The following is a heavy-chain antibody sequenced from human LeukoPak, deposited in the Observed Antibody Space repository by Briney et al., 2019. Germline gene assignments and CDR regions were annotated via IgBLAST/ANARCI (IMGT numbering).Heavy chain of an antibody. J-gene: IGHJ4*02. CDR1: RDTLTSFG. Sequence: GATLNLSCTPSRDTLTSFGISWGRQAPGHQRKCRGWISAYNGNTNYAQKLQGRVTMTTDTSTSTAYMELRSLRSDDTAVYYCARYQDGDYVLDYWGQGTLVTVSS. V-gene: IGHV1-18*01. CDR3: ARYQDGDYVLDY. CDR2: ISAYNGNT. D-gene: IGHD4-17*01.